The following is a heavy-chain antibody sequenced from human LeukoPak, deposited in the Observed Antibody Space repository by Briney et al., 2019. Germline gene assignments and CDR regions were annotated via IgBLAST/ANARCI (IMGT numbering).Heavy chain of an antibody. CDR3: VKDKYPVVVAATLDY. Sequence: LTGGSLRLSCAASGFTFSSYAMHWVRQAPGKGLEWVAVISYDGSNKYYADSVKGRFTISRDNSKNTLYLQMNSLRAEDTAVYYCVKDKYPVVVAATLDYWGQGILVTVSS. J-gene: IGHJ4*02. V-gene: IGHV3-30-3*01. CDR2: ISYDGSNK. CDR1: GFTFSSYA. D-gene: IGHD2-15*01.